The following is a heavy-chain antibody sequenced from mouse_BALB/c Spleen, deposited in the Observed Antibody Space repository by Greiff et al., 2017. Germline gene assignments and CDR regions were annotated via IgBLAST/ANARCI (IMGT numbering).Heavy chain of an antibody. CDR3: ARDRPHWYFDV. CDR1: GFSLTSYG. Sequence: VQLKESGPGLVAPSQSLSITCTVSGFSLTSYGVHWVRQPPGKGLEWLGVIWAGGSTNYNSALMSRLSISKDNSKSQVFLKMNSLQTDDTAMYYCARDRPHWYFDVWGAGTTVTVSS. J-gene: IGHJ1*01. V-gene: IGHV2-9*02. CDR2: IWAGGST.